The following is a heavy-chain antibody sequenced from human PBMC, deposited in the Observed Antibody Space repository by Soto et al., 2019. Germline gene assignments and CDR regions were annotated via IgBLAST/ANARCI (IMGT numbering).Heavy chain of an antibody. J-gene: IGHJ4*02. CDR3: AHKGGGDRILDY. CDR2: IYWDDDK. D-gene: IGHD3-16*01. V-gene: IGHV2-5*02. Sequence: QITLKESGPPLVKPTQTLTLTCTFSGFSLSTSGVGVGWIRQPPGKALEWLAIIYWDDDKRYSPSLKSRLTITKDTSKNQVVLTMTNMDPVDTATYYCAHKGGGDRILDYWGQGTLVTVSS. CDR1: GFSLSTSGVG.